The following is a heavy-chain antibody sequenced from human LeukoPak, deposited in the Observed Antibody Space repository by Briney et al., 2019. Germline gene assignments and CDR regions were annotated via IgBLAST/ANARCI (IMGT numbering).Heavy chain of an antibody. J-gene: IGHJ4*02. Sequence: ASVKVSCKASGYTFTSYDINWVRQATGQGLEWMGWMNPNSGNTGYAQKFQGRVTMTRNTSISTAYMELSSLRSEDTAVYYCAIHLISGGSCYHLCNYWGQGTLVTVSS. V-gene: IGHV1-8*01. D-gene: IGHD2-15*01. CDR2: MNPNSGNT. CDR3: AIHLISGGSCYHLCNY. CDR1: GYTFTSYD.